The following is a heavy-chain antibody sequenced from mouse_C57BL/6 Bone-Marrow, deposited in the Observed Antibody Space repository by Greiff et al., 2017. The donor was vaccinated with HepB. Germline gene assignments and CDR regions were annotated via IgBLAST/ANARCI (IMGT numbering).Heavy chain of an antibody. CDR3: TSTLMDY. Sequence: EVQPQQSGAELVRPGASVKLSCTASGFNIKDDYMHWVKQRPEQGLEWIGWIDPENGDTEYASKFQGKATITADTSSNTAYLQLSSLTSEDTAVYYCTSTLMDYWGQGTSVTVSS. CDR2: IDPENGDT. D-gene: IGHD2-1*01. CDR1: GFNIKDDY. V-gene: IGHV14-4*01. J-gene: IGHJ4*01.